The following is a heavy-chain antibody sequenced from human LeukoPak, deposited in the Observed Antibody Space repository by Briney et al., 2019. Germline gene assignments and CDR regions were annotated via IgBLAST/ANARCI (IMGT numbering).Heavy chain of an antibody. Sequence: GGSLRLSCAVSGFSVNNHYISWVRQAPGKGLEWVSVIYSGGSTYYADSVKGRFTISRDNSKNTVYLQMYSLRAEDTAVYYCARERLGPTGGEWGQGTLVTVSS. CDR1: GFSVNNHY. V-gene: IGHV3-66*01. CDR3: ARERLGPTGGE. J-gene: IGHJ4*02. D-gene: IGHD1-26*01. CDR2: IYSGGST.